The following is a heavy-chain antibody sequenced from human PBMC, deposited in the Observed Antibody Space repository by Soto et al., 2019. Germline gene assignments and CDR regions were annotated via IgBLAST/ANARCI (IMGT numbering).Heavy chain of an antibody. CDR2: INHSGST. D-gene: IGHD6-13*01. CDR3: ARDSVHRIAAAGTVYYYYGMDV. CDR1: GGSFSGYY. Sequence: SETLSLTCAVYGGSFSGYYWSWIRQPPGKGLEWIGEINHSGSTNYNPSLKSRVTISVDTSKNQFSLKLSSVTAADTAVYYCARDSVHRIAAAGTVYYYYGMDVWGQGTTVTVSS. J-gene: IGHJ6*02. V-gene: IGHV4-34*01.